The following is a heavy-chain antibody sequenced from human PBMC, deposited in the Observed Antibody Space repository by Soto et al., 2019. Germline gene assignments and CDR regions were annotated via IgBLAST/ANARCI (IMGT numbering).Heavy chain of an antibody. D-gene: IGHD3-10*01. J-gene: IGHJ4*02. V-gene: IGHV3-23*01. Sequence: GGSLRLSCAASGFTFSSYAMSWVRQAPGKGLEWVSAISGSGGSTYYADSVKGRFTISRDNSKNTLYLQMNSLRAEDTAVYYCATWAGASPIWFGELLSVFDYWGQGTLVTVS. CDR1: GFTFSSYA. CDR2: ISGSGGST. CDR3: ATWAGASPIWFGELLSVFDY.